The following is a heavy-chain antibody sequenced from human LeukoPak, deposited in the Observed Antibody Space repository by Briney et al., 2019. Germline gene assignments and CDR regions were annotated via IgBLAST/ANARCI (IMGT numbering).Heavy chain of an antibody. CDR2: ISSSGSTI. CDR3: ARIGEDGMDV. Sequence: GGSLRLSCAASGFTFSSYEMNWVREAPGKGLEGVSYISSSGSTIYYADSVKGRFTISRDNAKNSLYLQMNTLRAEDRAVYYCARIGEDGMDVWGKGTTVTVSS. CDR1: GFTFSSYE. J-gene: IGHJ6*04. V-gene: IGHV3-48*03.